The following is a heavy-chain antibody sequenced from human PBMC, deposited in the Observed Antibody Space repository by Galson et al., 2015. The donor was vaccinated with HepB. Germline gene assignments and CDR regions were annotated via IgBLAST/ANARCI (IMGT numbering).Heavy chain of an antibody. V-gene: IGHV3-30-3*01. CDR1: GFTFSSYA. CDR2: ISYDGSNK. CDR3: ARGDITMIVVPNFDAFDI. Sequence: SLRLSCAASGFTFSSYAMHWVRQAPGKGLEWVAVISYDGSNKYYADSVKGRFTISRDNSKNTLYLQMNSLRAEDTAVYYCARGDITMIVVPNFDAFDIWGQGTMVTVSS. D-gene: IGHD3-22*01. J-gene: IGHJ3*02.